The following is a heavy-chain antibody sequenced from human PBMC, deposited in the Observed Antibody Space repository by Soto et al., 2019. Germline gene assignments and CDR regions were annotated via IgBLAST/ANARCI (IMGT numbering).Heavy chain of an antibody. Sequence: EVQLVESGGGLVQPGGSLRLSCAASGFTFSSYAMHWVRQAPGKGLEYVSAISSNGGSTYYANSVKGRFTISRDNSKNTLYLQMGSLRAEDMAVCYGAGQWLDSYYFDYWGQGTLVTVSS. V-gene: IGHV3-64*01. CDR3: AGQWLDSYYFDY. CDR2: ISSNGGST. J-gene: IGHJ4*02. CDR1: GFTFSSYA. D-gene: IGHD6-19*01.